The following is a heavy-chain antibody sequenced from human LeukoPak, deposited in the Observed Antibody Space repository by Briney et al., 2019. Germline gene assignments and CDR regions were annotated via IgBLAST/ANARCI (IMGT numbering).Heavy chain of an antibody. D-gene: IGHD3-9*01. J-gene: IGHJ4*02. CDR3: AKCARIDWLPIDY. CDR1: GFTFGDYA. Sequence: GGSLRLSCTASGFTFGDYAMSWVRQAPGKGLEWVSGISGSGGSTYYADFVKGRFTISRDNSKNTLYLQMNSLRAEDTAVYYCAKCARIDWLPIDYWGQGTLVTVSS. CDR2: ISGSGGST. V-gene: IGHV3-23*01.